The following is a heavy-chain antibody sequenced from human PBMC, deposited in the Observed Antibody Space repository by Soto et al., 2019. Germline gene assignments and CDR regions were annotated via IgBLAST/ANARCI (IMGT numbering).Heavy chain of an antibody. CDR2: ISGSGGST. CDR1: GFTFSSYA. D-gene: IGHD2-8*01. Sequence: GGSLRLSCAASGFTFSSYAMSWVRQAPGKGLEWVSAISGSGGSTYYADSVKGRFTISRDNAKNSLSLQMNSLRAEDTAVYYCARAIAIRDCTNGVCSYAFDIWGQGTMVTVSS. V-gene: IGHV3-23*01. CDR3: ARAIAIRDCTNGVCSYAFDI. J-gene: IGHJ3*02.